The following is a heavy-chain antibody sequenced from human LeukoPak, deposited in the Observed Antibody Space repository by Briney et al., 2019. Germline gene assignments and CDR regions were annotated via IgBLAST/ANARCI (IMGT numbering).Heavy chain of an antibody. V-gene: IGHV1-46*01. CDR2: INPSGDST. D-gene: IGHD3-16*01. CDR3: AKLATSDTGETY. CDR1: GYTFTINH. Sequence: ASVKVSCKASGYTFTINHIHWVRQAPGQGLEWMGVINPSGDSTTYAQNFQGRVTMTRDTSTSIVYMELRSLRSEDTAIYYCAKLATSDTGETYWGQGTLVTVSS. J-gene: IGHJ4*02.